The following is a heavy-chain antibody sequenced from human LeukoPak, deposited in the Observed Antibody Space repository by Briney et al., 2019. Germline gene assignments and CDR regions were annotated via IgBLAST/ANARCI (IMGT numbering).Heavy chain of an antibody. V-gene: IGHV4-39*01. J-gene: IGHJ4*02. CDR1: GASISTSSYY. Sequence: PSETLSLTCTVSGASISTSSYYWGWIRQPPGKGLEWIGSLYYSGRTYYNPSPKSRVTMSVDASKNQFSLKLTSVTAADAAVYYCARGVRGYSYGWGQGTLVTVSS. D-gene: IGHD5-18*01. CDR2: LYYSGRT. CDR3: ARGVRGYSYG.